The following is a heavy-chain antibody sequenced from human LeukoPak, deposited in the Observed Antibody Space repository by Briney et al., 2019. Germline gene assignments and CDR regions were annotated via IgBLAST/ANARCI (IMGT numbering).Heavy chain of an antibody. V-gene: IGHV4-59*01. CDR3: AKAVAAAARFGFDP. CDR2: IYNSGST. D-gene: IGHD6-13*01. CDR1: GGSISTYY. Sequence: KPSETLSLTCTVSGGSISTYYWSWIRQPPGKGLEWIGYIYNSGSTNYNPSLQSRVTISVDTSKNQFSLRLTSVTAADTAVYYCAKAVAAAARFGFDPWGQGTLVTVSS. J-gene: IGHJ5*02.